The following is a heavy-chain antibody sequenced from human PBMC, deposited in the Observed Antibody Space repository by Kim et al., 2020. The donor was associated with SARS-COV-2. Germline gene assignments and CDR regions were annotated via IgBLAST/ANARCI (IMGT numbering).Heavy chain of an antibody. D-gene: IGHD3-22*01. V-gene: IGHV3-43*01. Sequence: YAASVKGRFTISRDNSKNSLYLRMIRLRTEDTALYYCAKDIGSGYPGDDYWGQGTLVTVSS. CDR3: AKDIGSGYPGDDY. J-gene: IGHJ4*02.